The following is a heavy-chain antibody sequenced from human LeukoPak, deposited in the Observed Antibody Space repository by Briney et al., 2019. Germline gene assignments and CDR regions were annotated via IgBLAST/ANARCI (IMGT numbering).Heavy chain of an antibody. CDR2: ISWNSGSI. V-gene: IGHV3-9*01. J-gene: IGHJ4*02. CDR1: GFTFNNYA. D-gene: IGHD4-17*01. CDR3: AKESTAIDY. Sequence: PGGSLRLSCGASGFTFNNYAMHWVRQAPGKGLEWVSGISWNSGSIGYADSVKGRFTISRDNAKNSLYLQMNSLRAEDTALYYCAKESTAIDYWGQGTLVTVSS.